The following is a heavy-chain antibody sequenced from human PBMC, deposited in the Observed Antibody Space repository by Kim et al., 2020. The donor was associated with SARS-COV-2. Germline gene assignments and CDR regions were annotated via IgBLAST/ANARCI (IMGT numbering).Heavy chain of an antibody. CDR1: GGSISRNNYY. D-gene: IGHD3-16*01. CDR2: VYYSGST. J-gene: IGHJ6*02. V-gene: IGHV4-39*01. CDR3: PGGVQNYGMDV. Sequence: SETLSITCTVSGGSISRNNYYWGWIRQPPGKGLEWIGSVYYSGSTYYNSSLKSRVTISVDTSKNQFSLKLSSVTAADTAVYYCPGGVQNYGMDVWGQGTTVTVSS.